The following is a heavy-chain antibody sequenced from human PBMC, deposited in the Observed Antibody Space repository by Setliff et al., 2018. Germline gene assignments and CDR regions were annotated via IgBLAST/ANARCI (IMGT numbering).Heavy chain of an antibody. CDR2: IFHSGST. J-gene: IGHJ4*02. CDR1: GDSVSTGTW. V-gene: IGHV4-4*02. D-gene: IGHD6-25*01. CDR3: ASRPSAEFFDY. Sequence: PSETLSLTCAVSGDSVSTGTWWSWVRQPPGKGLEWIGEIFHSGSTNYNPSLKSRVTFSADKSKNQFSLKLTSVTAADTAVYYCASRPSAEFFDYWGQGTVVTVSS.